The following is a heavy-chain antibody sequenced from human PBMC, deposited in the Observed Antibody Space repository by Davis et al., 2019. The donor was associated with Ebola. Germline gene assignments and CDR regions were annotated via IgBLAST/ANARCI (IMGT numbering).Heavy chain of an antibody. CDR2: INHSGST. CDR1: GGSFSGYY. D-gene: IGHD3-3*01. J-gene: IGHJ5*02. Sequence: MPSETLSLTCAVYGGSFSGYYWSWIRQPPGEGLEWIGEINHSGSTNYNPSLKSRVTISVDTSENQFSLKLSSVTAADTAVYYCARGTRTIFGVVVSPNWFDPWGQGTLVTVSS. CDR3: ARGTRTIFGVVVSPNWFDP. V-gene: IGHV4-34*01.